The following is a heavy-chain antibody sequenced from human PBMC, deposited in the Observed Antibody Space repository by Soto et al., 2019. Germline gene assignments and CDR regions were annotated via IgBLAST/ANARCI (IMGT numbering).Heavy chain of an antibody. V-gene: IGHV4-39*01. D-gene: IGHD3-3*01. Sequence: SETLSLTFTVSGGSISSSSYYWGWIRQPPGKGLEWIGSIYYSGSTYYNTSLKSRVTISIDTSKKQFSLKLSSVTAAETAVYYCARRITIFGVATFDXWGQGTLVTVSX. CDR2: IYYSGST. CDR1: GGSISSSSYY. J-gene: IGHJ4*02. CDR3: ARRITIFGVATFDX.